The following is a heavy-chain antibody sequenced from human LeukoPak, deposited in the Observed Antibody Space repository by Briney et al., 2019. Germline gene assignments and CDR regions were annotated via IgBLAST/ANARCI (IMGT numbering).Heavy chain of an antibody. CDR2: IKSKTDGGTT. J-gene: IGHJ3*02. CDR3: TTGLYYYDSSGYYYVVHAFDI. V-gene: IGHV3-15*01. CDR1: GFTFSNAW. D-gene: IGHD3-22*01. Sequence: GGSLRLSCAASGFTFSNAWMSWDRQAPGKGLEWVGRIKSKTDGGTTDYAAPVKGRFTISRDDSKNTLYLQMNSLKTEDTAVYYCTTGLYYYDSSGYYYVVHAFDIWGQGTMVTVSS.